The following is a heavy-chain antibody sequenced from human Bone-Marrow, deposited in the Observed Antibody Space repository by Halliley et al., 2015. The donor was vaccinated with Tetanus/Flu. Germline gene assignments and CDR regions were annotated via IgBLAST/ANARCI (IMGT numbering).Heavy chain of an antibody. CDR3: ARGAWGTVDY. J-gene: IGHJ4*02. Sequence: WLGNIYPSGSPNYNPSLKSRVTMSIDTSKNQLSLRLTSLSAADTAVYYCARGAWGTVDYWGQGTLVTVSS. CDR2: IYPSGSP. D-gene: IGHD3-16*01. V-gene: IGHV4-59*09.